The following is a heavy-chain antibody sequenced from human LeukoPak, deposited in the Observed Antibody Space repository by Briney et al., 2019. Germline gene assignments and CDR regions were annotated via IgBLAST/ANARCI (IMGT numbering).Heavy chain of an antibody. CDR3: ARWARYCSSGSCYSWFDP. D-gene: IGHD2-15*01. CDR2: MKLDGSEE. V-gene: IGHV3-7*01. CDR1: GFTFRGYW. Sequence: GGSLRLSCAASGFTFRGYWMSCVRQAPGKGLEWVANMKLDGSEEYYVDSVKGRFTISSDNAKNSLYLQMNSLRVDDTAVYYCARWARYCSSGSCYSWFDPWGQGTLVTVSS. J-gene: IGHJ5*02.